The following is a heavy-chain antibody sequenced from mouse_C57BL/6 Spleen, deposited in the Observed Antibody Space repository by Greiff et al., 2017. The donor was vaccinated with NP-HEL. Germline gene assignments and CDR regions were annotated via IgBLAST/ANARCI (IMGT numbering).Heavy chain of an antibody. J-gene: IGHJ4*01. CDR2: INPNNGGT. CDR3: AREEYGNYEGGAMDY. CDR1: GYTFTDYY. V-gene: IGHV1-26*01. D-gene: IGHD2-10*02. Sequence: EVQLQQSGPELVKPGASVKISCKASGYTFTDYYMNWVKQSHGKSLEWIGDINPNNGGTSYNQKFKGKATLTVDKSSSTAYMELRSLTSEDSAVYYCAREEYGNYEGGAMDYWGQGTSVTVSS.